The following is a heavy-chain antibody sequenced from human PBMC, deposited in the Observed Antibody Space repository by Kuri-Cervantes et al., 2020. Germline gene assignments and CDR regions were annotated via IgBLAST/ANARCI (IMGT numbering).Heavy chain of an antibody. V-gene: IGHV3-48*04. CDR2: ISSSGSTI. CDR1: GFTFSSYA. J-gene: IGHJ3*02. Sequence: ETLSLTCAASGFTFSSYAMSWVRQAPGKGLEWVSAISSSGSTIFYADSVKGRFTISRDNAKNSLYLQMNSLRAEDTAVYYCAREYFIRAEDAFDIWGQGTMVTVSS. D-gene: IGHD3-10*01. CDR3: AREYFIRAEDAFDI.